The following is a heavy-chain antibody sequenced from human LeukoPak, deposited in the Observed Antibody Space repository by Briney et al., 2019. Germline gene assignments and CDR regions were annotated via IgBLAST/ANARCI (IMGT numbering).Heavy chain of an antibody. J-gene: IGHJ3*02. V-gene: IGHV1-69*13. CDR1: GGTFSSYA. CDR3: ARSPPVVGAFDAFDI. Sequence: SVKVSCKASGGTFSSYAISWVRQAPGQGLEWMGGIIPIFGTANYAQKFQGRVTITADESTSTAYMELSSLRSEDTAVYYCARSPPVVGAFDAFDIWGQGTMVTVSS. CDR2: IIPIFGTA. D-gene: IGHD3-16*01.